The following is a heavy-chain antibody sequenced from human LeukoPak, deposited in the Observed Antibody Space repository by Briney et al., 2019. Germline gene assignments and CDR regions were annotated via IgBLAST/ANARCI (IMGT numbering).Heavy chain of an antibody. CDR1: GFIFSTYA. V-gene: IGHV3-23*01. Sequence: GGSLRLSCAASGFIFSTYAMSWVRQAPGKGLEWVSAISSSGGYTYYADSVKGRFTISRDNSKNTLYLQMNSLRAEDTAVYYCARSVSSRFTSPRRPYYFDSWGQGTLVTVSS. CDR2: ISSSGGYT. CDR3: ARSVSSRFTSPRRPYYFDS. J-gene: IGHJ4*02. D-gene: IGHD2-2*01.